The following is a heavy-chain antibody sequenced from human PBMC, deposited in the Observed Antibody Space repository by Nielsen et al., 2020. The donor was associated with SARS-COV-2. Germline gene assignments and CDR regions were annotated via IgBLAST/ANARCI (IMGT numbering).Heavy chain of an antibody. CDR1: GFTFSSYT. CDR3: ARDLGVYSYSDY. CDR2: ISGSGGST. Sequence: GESLKISCAASGFTFSSYTMSWVRQAPGKGLEWVSVISGSGGSTYYADSVKGRFTISRDNSKNTLYLQMNSLRAEDTAVYYCARDLGVYSYSDYWGQGTLVTVSS. J-gene: IGHJ4*02. V-gene: IGHV3-23*01. D-gene: IGHD5-18*01.